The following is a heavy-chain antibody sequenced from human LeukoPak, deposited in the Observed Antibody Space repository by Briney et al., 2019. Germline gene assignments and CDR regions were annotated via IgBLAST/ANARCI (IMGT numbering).Heavy chain of an antibody. Sequence: ASVKVSCKASGYTFTGYYMHWVRQAPGQGLEWMGWINPNSGGTNYAQKFQGWVTMTRDTSIRTAYMELSRLRSDDTAVYYCARGEKWLANYFDYWGQGTLVTVSS. CDR1: GYTFTGYY. D-gene: IGHD6-19*01. CDR3: ARGEKWLANYFDY. V-gene: IGHV1-2*04. J-gene: IGHJ4*02. CDR2: INPNSGGT.